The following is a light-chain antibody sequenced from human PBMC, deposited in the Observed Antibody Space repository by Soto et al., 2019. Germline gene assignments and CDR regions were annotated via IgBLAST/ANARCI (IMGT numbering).Light chain of an antibody. CDR1: QSISSY. CDR2: AAF. CDR3: QQSYSTPWT. J-gene: IGKJ1*01. V-gene: IGKV1-39*01. Sequence: DIQMTQSPSSLSASVGDRVTITCRASQSISSYLNWYQHKPGTAPKLLIYAAFSLQSGVPSRFRGSGSGTDFTLTISSLQPEDFASYYCQQSYSTPWTFGQGTKVEIK.